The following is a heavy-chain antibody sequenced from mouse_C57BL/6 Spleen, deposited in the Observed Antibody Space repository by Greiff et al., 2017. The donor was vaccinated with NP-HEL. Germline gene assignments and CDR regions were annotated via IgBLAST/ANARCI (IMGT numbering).Heavy chain of an antibody. J-gene: IGHJ2*02. CDR2: IDPSDSYT. CDR3: SRRDDYVRLPSFDY. Sequence: VQLQQPGAELVMPGASVKLSCKASGYTFTSYWMHWVKQRPGQGLEWIGEIDPSDSYTNYNQKFKGKSTLTVDKSSSTAYMPLISLTSEDSAVYYCSRRDDYVRLPSFDYWGQGTSLTVSS. D-gene: IGHD2-4*01. V-gene: IGHV1-69*01. CDR1: GYTFTSYW.